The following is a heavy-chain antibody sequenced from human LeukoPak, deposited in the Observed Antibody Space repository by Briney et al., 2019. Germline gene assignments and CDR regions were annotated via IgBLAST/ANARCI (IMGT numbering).Heavy chain of an antibody. CDR3: ARTNFYGSGSYYFDY. J-gene: IGHJ4*02. CDR2: IYYNGST. V-gene: IGHV4-59*07. Sequence: SDTLSLTCTVSGDPTSNYYWGWIRQPPEKGLEWIGHIYYNGSTNYKPSLKSRVTMSIDTSKNQFSLKLTSVTAADTAVYYCARTNFYGSGSYYFDYWGQGTLLTVST. CDR1: GDPTSNYY. D-gene: IGHD3-10*01.